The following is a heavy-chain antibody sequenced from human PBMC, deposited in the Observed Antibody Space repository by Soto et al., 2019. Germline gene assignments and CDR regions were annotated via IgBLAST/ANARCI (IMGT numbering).Heavy chain of an antibody. J-gene: IGHJ2*01. V-gene: IGHV4-31*03. CDR3: ARVPQEGQAAGSYWYFDL. CDR1: GGSISSGGYY. CDR2: IYYSGST. Sequence: QVQLQESGPGLVKPSQTLSLTCTVSGGSISSGGYYWSWIRQHQGKGMEWIGYIYYSGSTYYNPSLKSRVTISVDTSKNQFSLKLSSVTAADTAVYYCARVPQEGQAAGSYWYFDLWGRGTLVTVSS. D-gene: IGHD6-13*01.